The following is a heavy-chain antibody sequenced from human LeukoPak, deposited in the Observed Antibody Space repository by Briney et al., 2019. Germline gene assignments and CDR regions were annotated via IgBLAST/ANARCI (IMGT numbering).Heavy chain of an antibody. J-gene: IGHJ4*02. D-gene: IGHD7-27*01. CDR1: GGSISSYY. CDR2: IYYSGST. V-gene: IGHV4-59*08. Sequence: PSETLSLTCTVSGGSISSYYWSWIRQPPGKGLEWIGYIYYSGSTNYDPSLKSRVTISVDTSKNQFSLKLSSVTAADTAVYYCARSMGKYFDYWGQGTLVTVSS. CDR3: ARSMGKYFDY.